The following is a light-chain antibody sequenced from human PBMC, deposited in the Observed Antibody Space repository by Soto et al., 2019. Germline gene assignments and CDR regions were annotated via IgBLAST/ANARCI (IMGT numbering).Light chain of an antibody. CDR2: VAS. J-gene: IGKJ5*01. Sequence: EIVMTQSPATLSVSPGERATLSCRASQSVSSNLAWYQQKPGQAPRLLIYVASTRATGIPARFSGSGSGTDFTLTISSLQSEDFAVYYCQQYNNWPPTTFGQGTRLEIK. CDR3: QQYNNWPPTT. V-gene: IGKV3-15*01. CDR1: QSVSSN.